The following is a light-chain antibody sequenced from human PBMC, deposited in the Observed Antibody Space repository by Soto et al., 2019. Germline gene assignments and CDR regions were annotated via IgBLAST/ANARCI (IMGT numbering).Light chain of an antibody. CDR2: EVS. J-gene: IGLJ1*01. V-gene: IGLV2-14*01. Sequence: QSALTQPASVSGSPGQSITISCTGTSSDVGGYNYVSWYQQHPGKAPKLMIYEVSNRPSGVSNRFSGSNSGNTASLTISGLQAEDERDHSSSSYTSRSTYVLGTRTQVTVL. CDR1: SSDVGGYNY. CDR3: SSYTSRSTYV.